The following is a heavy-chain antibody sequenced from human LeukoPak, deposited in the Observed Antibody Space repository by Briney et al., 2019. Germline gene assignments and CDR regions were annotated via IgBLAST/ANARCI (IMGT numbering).Heavy chain of an antibody. CDR2: INHSGST. CDR3: AGLKLNYYDSSGYYFEPTYYFDY. J-gene: IGHJ4*02. Sequence: PSETLSLTCSVSGGSISGYYWSWIRQPPGKGLEWIGEINHSGSTNYNPSLKSRVTISVDTSKNQFSLKLSSVTAADTAVYYCAGLKLNYYDSSGYYFEPTYYFDYWGQGTLVTVSS. D-gene: IGHD3-22*01. V-gene: IGHV4-34*01. CDR1: GGSISGYY.